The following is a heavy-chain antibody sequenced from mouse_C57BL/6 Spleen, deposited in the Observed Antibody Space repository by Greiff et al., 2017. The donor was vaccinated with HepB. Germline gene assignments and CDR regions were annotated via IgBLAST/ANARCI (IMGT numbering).Heavy chain of an antibody. CDR1: GFTFSSYA. CDR2: ISDGGSYT. Sequence: EVKVVESGGGLVKPGGSLKLSCAASGFTFSSYAMSWVRQTPEKRLEWVATISDGGSYTYYPDNVKGRFTISRDNAKNNLYLQMSHLKSEDTAMYYCARDRGHYGSSYDYAMDYWGQGTSVTVSS. CDR3: ARDRGHYGSSYDYAMDY. V-gene: IGHV5-4*01. D-gene: IGHD1-1*01. J-gene: IGHJ4*01.